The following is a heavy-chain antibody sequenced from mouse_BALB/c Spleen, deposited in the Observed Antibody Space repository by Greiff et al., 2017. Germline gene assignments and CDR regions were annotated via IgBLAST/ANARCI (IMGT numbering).Heavy chain of an antibody. CDR3: ARKGIFDY. CDR1: GFTFSSYA. Sequence: EVQLVESGGGLVKPGGSLKLSCAASGFTFSSYAMSWVRQTPEKRLEWVATISSGGSYTYYPDSVKGRFTISRDNAKNTLYLQMSSLRSEDTAMYYCARKGIFDYWGQGTTLTVSS. J-gene: IGHJ2*01. V-gene: IGHV5-9-3*01. CDR2: ISSGGSYT.